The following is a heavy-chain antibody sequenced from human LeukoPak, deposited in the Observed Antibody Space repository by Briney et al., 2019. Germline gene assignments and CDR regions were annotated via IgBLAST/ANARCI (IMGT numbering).Heavy chain of an antibody. CDR2: ISSSGSTI. V-gene: IGHV3-48*04. J-gene: IGHJ4*02. CDR3: ARTKKGSSGWSSDY. D-gene: IGHD6-19*01. CDR1: GFTFSSYS. Sequence: GGSLRLSCAASGFTFSSYSMNWVRQAPGKGLEWVSYISSSGSTIDYADSVKGRFTISRDNAKNSLYLQMNSLRAEDTAVYYCARTKKGSSGWSSDYWGQGTLVTVSS.